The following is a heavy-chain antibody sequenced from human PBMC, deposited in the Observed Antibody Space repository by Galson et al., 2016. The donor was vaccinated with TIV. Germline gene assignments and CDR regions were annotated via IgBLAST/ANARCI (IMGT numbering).Heavy chain of an antibody. CDR3: ARQWQSYSFDY. CDR2: ISYDRSDK. V-gene: IGHV3-33*01. D-gene: IGHD6-19*01. CDR1: GFTFSSYD. J-gene: IGHJ4*02. Sequence: SLRHSCAASGFTFSSYDMHWVRQAPGKGLEWVAIISYDRSDKYYADSVKGRFTISRDNSKNTLYLQMNSLRVEDTAVYYCARQWQSYSFDYWGQGTLVTVPS.